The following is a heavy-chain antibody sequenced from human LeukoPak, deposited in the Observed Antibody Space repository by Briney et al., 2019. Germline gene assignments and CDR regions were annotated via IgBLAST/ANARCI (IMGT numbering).Heavy chain of an antibody. J-gene: IGHJ4*02. CDR3: ARADMALVPVFDY. D-gene: IGHD3-3*02. CDR1: GFTFRSYE. Sequence: GGSLRLSRAASGFTFRSYEMNWVRQAPGKGLEWVSYISNSGSTLYYADSVKGRFTISRDNAKNSVYLQLNSLRADDTAVYYCARADMALVPVFDYWGQGTLVTVSS. V-gene: IGHV3-48*03. CDR2: ISNSGSTL.